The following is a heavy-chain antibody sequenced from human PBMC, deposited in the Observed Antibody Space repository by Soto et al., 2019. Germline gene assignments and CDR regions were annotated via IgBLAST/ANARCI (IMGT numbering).Heavy chain of an antibody. V-gene: IGHV3-9*01. Sequence: EVQLVESGGGLVQPGRSLRLSCAASGFTFGNFAMHWVRQAPGKGLEWVSGISWNSGHIGYADSVKGRFTISRDNAQNSLYLQMNSLKPDDTALYYCAKDIFGGYYSFDYWGQGTPVTVSS. J-gene: IGHJ4*02. CDR3: AKDIFGGYYSFDY. CDR1: GFTFGNFA. D-gene: IGHD3-3*01. CDR2: ISWNSGHI.